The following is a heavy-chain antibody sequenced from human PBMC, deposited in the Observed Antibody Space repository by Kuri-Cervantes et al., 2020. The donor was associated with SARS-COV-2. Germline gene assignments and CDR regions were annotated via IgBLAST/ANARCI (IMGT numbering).Heavy chain of an antibody. J-gene: IGHJ4*02. CDR3: ARGAYCSSTSCYNENYFDY. V-gene: IGHV4-39*07. D-gene: IGHD2-2*02. CDR2: IYYSGST. CDR1: GGSISSSSYY. Sequence: GSLRLSCTVPGGSISSSSYYWGWIRQPPGKGLEWIGSIYYSGSTYYNPSLKSRVTISVDTSKNQFSLKLSSVTAADTAVYYCARGAYCSSTSCYNENYFDYWGQGTLVTVSS.